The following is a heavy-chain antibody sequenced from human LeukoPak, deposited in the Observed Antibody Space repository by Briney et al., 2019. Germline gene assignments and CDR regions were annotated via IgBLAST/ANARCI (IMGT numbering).Heavy chain of an antibody. J-gene: IGHJ4*02. V-gene: IGHV3-7*05. CDR3: TREYLTVSYFDY. D-gene: IGHD4-11*01. Sequence: PGGSLRLSCAAAGFKFDDYGMNWVRQAPGKGLEWVANIKQDGSEQYYVDSVKGRFTISRDNAKNSLFLQMNSLRGEDTAVYYCTREYLTVSYFDYWGQGTLVTVSS. CDR2: IKQDGSEQ. CDR1: GFKFDDYG.